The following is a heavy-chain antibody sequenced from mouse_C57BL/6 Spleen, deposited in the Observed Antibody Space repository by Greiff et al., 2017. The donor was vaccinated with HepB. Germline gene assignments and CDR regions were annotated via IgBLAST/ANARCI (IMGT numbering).Heavy chain of an antibody. J-gene: IGHJ4*01. CDR1: GYSFTGYY. CDR2: INPSTGGT. CDR3: ARRGYDYDDYYAMDD. Sequence: EVQLQESGPELVKPGASVKISCKASGYSFTGYYMNWVKQSPEKSLEWIGEINPSTGGTTYNQKFKAKATLTVDKSSSTAYMPLKSLTSEDSAVYYCARRGYDYDDYYAMDDWGQGTSVTVSS. D-gene: IGHD2-4*01. V-gene: IGHV1-42*01.